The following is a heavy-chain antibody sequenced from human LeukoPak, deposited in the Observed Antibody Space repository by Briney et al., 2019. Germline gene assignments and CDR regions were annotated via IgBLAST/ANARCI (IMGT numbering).Heavy chain of an antibody. Sequence: GGSLRVSCAASGFTFSSYSMNWVRQAPGKGLEWVSSIGTSSSHIYYADSVKGRFTISRDNAKKSLYLQMNSLRAEDTAVYYCARDRVAMVRGVIKSRYYYYMDVWGKGTTVTVSS. V-gene: IGHV3-21*01. CDR1: GFTFSSYS. CDR2: IGTSSSHI. CDR3: ARDRVAMVRGVIKSRYYYYMDV. D-gene: IGHD3-10*01. J-gene: IGHJ6*03.